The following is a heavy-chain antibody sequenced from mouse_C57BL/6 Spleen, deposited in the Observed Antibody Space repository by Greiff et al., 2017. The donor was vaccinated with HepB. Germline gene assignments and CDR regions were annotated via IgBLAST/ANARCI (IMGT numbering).Heavy chain of an antibody. CDR1: GYTFTSYW. J-gene: IGHJ4*01. V-gene: IGHV1-64*01. Sequence: QVHVKQPGAELVKPGASVKLSCKASGYTFTSYWMHWVKQRPGQGLEWIGMIHPNSGSTNYNEKFKSKATLTVDKSSSTAYMQLSSLTSEDSAVYYYARWDYYGSSPSYAMDYWGQGTSVTVSS. CDR2: IHPNSGST. CDR3: ARWDYYGSSPSYAMDY. D-gene: IGHD1-1*01.